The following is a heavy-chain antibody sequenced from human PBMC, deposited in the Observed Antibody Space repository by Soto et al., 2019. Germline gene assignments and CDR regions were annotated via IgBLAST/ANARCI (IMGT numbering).Heavy chain of an antibody. D-gene: IGHD2-2*01. CDR1: GFTFSYYY. CDR3: ARDRRGCSSTSCPLDY. V-gene: IGHV3-11*05. CDR2: ISSSSSYT. Sequence: GSLRLSCSASGFTFSYYYMSWIRQAPGKGLEWVSYISSSSSYTNYADSVKGRFTISRDNAKNSLYLQMNSLRAEDTAVYYCARDRRGCSSTSCPLDYWGQGTLVTVSS. J-gene: IGHJ4*02.